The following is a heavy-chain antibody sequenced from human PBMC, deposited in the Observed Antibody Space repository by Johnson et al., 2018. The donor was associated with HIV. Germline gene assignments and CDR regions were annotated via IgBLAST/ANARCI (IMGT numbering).Heavy chain of an antibody. J-gene: IGHJ3*02. CDR3: ARAFDSGTFRDRFWDI. D-gene: IGHD2-2*01. CDR2: AKTKVTNYIT. V-gene: IGHV3-72*01. CDR1: GFTFTNFW. Sequence: VQLVESGGGLVQPGGSLRLSCAASGFTFTNFWMSWVRQAPGKGLEWVARAKTKVTNYITQYAASVEGRFTISRDDSKNSLYLKMNSLQTEDTAIYYCARAFDSGTFRDRFWDIWGQGTMVTVTS.